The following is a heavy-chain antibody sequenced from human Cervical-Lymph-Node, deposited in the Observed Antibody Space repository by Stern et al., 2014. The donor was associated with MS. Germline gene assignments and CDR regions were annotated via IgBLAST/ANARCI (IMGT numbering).Heavy chain of an antibody. CDR3: ARRSWDYRREYYFDF. J-gene: IGHJ4*02. V-gene: IGHV5-51*03. CDR1: GYTFISYW. Sequence: QLVESGAEVKKPGESLKISCKTSGYTFISYWIGWVRQMPGRGLEWMGLIYTGDSHTRYSPPFQGQVTISVDKSISTAYLQWSSLKASDTAIYYCARRSWDYRREYYFDFWGQGTLVTVSS. D-gene: IGHD4-11*01. CDR2: IYTGDSHT.